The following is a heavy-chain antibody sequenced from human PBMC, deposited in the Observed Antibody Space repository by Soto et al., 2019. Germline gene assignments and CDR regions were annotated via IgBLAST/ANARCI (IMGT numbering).Heavy chain of an antibody. CDR2: INPIVSMS. D-gene: IGHD3-10*01. V-gene: IGHV1-69*02. CDR3: AASYGSGYRAFDY. CDR1: GDTFSFYT. Sequence: QVQLVQSGTEVKKPGSSVKVSCKASGDTFSFYTINWVRQAPGLGLEWVGRINPIVSMSNYAQKFQGRVSMTADKSTRTAYMVLRSLRSDDTAMYFCAASYGSGYRAFDYWGQGALVIVSS. J-gene: IGHJ4*02.